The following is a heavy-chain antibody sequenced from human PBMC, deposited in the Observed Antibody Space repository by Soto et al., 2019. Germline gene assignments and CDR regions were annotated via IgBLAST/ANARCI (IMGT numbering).Heavy chain of an antibody. J-gene: IGHJ5*02. CDR1: GFTFSSYG. D-gene: IGHD6-13*01. CDR3: ARAGSSSWPLGWFDP. Sequence: GGSLRLSCAASGFTFSSYGMHWVRQAPGKGLEWVAVIWYDGSNKYYADSVKGRFTISRDNSKNTLYLQMNSLRAEDTAVYYCARAGSSSWPLGWFDPWGQGTLVTVSS. V-gene: IGHV3-33*01. CDR2: IWYDGSNK.